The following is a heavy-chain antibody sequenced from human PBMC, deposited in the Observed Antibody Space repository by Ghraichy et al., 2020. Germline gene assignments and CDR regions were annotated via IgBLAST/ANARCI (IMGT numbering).Heavy chain of an antibody. CDR1: GYIFSSSG. CDR3: TRQMYSGSYYGMDV. D-gene: IGHD1-26*01. J-gene: IGHJ6*02. V-gene: IGHV1-18*01. Sequence: ASVKVSCKASGYIFSSSGISWVRQAPGQGLEWMAWISIYTGNTKYAQNHQGRVTVTTDTSTSTAYMELKSLRSNDTAVYYCTRQMYSGSYYGMDVWGQGTTVTVSS. CDR2: ISIYTGNT.